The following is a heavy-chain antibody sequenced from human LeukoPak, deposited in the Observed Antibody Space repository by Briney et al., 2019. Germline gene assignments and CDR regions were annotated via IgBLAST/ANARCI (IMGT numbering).Heavy chain of an antibody. D-gene: IGHD3-22*01. V-gene: IGHV1-69*05. CDR1: GGTFSSYA. CDR2: IIPIFGTA. CDR3: ASITMIGYYFDY. J-gene: IGHJ4*02. Sequence: SVKVSCKASGGTFSSYAISWVRQAPGQGLEWMGRIIPIFGTANYAQKFQGRVTITTDEPTSTAYMELSSLRSEDTAVYYCASITMIGYYFDYWGQGTLVTVSS.